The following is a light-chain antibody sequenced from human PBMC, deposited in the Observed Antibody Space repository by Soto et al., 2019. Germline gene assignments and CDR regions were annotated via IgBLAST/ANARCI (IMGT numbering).Light chain of an antibody. CDR2: GAS. J-gene: IGKJ1*01. CDR1: QTITTY. CDR3: QQSHSTPWT. Sequence: DIQMTQSPSSLSASVGDRVTITCRASQTITTYLNWYQQKPGKAPKLLIYGASTLQSGVPSRFTGSGSGTDFPLTISSLQPEDFATYHCQQSHSTPWTFGQGTKLEIK. V-gene: IGKV1-39*01.